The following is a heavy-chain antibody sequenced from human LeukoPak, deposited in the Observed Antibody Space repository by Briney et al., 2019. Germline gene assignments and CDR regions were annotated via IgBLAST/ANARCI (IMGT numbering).Heavy chain of an antibody. Sequence: GGSLRLSCAASAFTFSTYGIHWVRQAPGKGLEWVAFISDNGRRTYYLESVKGLFTISRDDSKNTLYLQMNSLRVEDTAVYYCARDRIGKYSIDYWGQGTLVTVSS. D-gene: IGHD2-15*01. CDR1: AFTFSTYG. CDR2: ISDNGRRT. CDR3: ARDRIGKYSIDY. V-gene: IGHV3-30*12. J-gene: IGHJ4*02.